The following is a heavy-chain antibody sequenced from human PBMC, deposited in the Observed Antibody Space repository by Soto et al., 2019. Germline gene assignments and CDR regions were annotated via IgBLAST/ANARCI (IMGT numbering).Heavy chain of an antibody. CDR1: GFSFGSYS. V-gene: IGHV3-48*02. CDR2: ISGRGTTT. D-gene: IGHD2-2*01. Sequence: GGSLRLSCEASGFSFGSYSMNWVRQAPGKGLEWVSFISGRGTTTYYADSVKGRFTVSRDNAKNSLSLEVNSLRDEDTAVYYCARLGYCSSATCKYYFYYYGMDVCGQGTTVTVYS. J-gene: IGHJ6*02. CDR3: ARLGYCSSATCKYYFYYYGMDV.